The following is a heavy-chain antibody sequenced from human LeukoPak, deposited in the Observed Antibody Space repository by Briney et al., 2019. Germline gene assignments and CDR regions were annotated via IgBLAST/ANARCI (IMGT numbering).Heavy chain of an antibody. CDR1: GGTFSSYA. J-gene: IGHJ4*02. D-gene: IGHD6-13*01. Sequence: ASVKVSCKASGGTFSSYAISWVRQAPGQGLDWMGIINPSGGSTMYAQKFQGRVTMTRDTSTSTVYMELSSLRSEDTAVYYCARGDFLEAAAHYYFDYWGQGILVTVSS. CDR2: INPSGGST. V-gene: IGHV1-46*01. CDR3: ARGDFLEAAAHYYFDY.